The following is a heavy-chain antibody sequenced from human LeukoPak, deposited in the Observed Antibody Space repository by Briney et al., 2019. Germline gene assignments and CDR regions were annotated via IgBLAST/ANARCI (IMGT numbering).Heavy chain of an antibody. CDR1: GGTFSSYA. Sequence: ASVKVSCKASGGTFSSYAISWVRQAPGQGLEWMGGIIPIFGTANYAQKFQGRVTITADESTSTAYMELSSLRSEDTAVYYCATAGDSGYDYKDYFDYWGQGTLVTVSS. CDR2: IIPIFGTA. CDR3: ATAGDSGYDYKDYFDY. V-gene: IGHV1-69*01. D-gene: IGHD5-12*01. J-gene: IGHJ4*02.